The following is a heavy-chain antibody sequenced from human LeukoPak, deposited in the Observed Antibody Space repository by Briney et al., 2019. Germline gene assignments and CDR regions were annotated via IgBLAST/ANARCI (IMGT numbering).Heavy chain of an antibody. CDR1: GYTFTSYY. J-gene: IGHJ6*03. D-gene: IGHD3-22*01. CDR2: INPSGGST. V-gene: IGHV1-46*01. CDR3: ARDQPRPLYDSSGYYSYYYYYMDV. Sequence: ASVKVSCKASGYTFTSYYMHWVRQAPGQGLEWMGIINPSGGSTSYAQKFQGRVTMTRDTSTSTVYMELSSLRSEDTAVYYCARDQPRPLYDSSGYYSYYYYYMDVWGKGTTVTISS.